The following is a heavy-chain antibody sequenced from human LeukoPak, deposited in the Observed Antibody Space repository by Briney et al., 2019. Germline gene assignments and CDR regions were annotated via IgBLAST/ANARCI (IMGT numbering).Heavy chain of an antibody. V-gene: IGHV4-34*01. Sequence: SETLSLTCTVSGGSISNYYWSWIRQPPGKGLEWIGEINHSGSTNYNPSLKSRVTISVDASKNQFSLKLSSVTAADTAVYYCARDGGYNLRGFDYWGQGTLVTVSS. CDR1: GGSISNYY. CDR3: ARDGGYNLRGFDY. CDR2: INHSGST. D-gene: IGHD5-24*01. J-gene: IGHJ4*02.